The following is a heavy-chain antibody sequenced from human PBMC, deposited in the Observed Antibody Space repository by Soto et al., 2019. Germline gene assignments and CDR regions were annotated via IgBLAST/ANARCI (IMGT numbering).Heavy chain of an antibody. D-gene: IGHD3-22*01. V-gene: IGHV4-39*01. Sequence: PSETLSLTCTVSGGSISSSSYYWGWIRQPPGKGLEWIGSIYYSGSTYYNPSLKSRVTISADTSKNQFSLKLSSVTAADTAVYYCARRLYYDSSGFEGGGMDVWGQGTTVTVSS. J-gene: IGHJ6*02. CDR2: IYYSGST. CDR3: ARRLYYDSSGFEGGGMDV. CDR1: GGSISSSSYY.